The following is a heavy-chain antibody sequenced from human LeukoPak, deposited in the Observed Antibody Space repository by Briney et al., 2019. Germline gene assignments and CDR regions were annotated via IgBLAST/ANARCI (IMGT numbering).Heavy chain of an antibody. J-gene: IGHJ4*02. Sequence: PGGPLRLSCAASGFTFSSYAMRWVRQAPPKGRKWVSSISGSGGSTYYPASVKGRFTISRDNSKSTLYLQMNSLRAEDTAIYHCASLSGVIVPFHWGQGTLVTVSS. D-gene: IGHD3-22*01. CDR3: ASLSGVIVPFH. CDR2: ISGSGGST. V-gene: IGHV3-23*01. CDR1: GFTFSSYA.